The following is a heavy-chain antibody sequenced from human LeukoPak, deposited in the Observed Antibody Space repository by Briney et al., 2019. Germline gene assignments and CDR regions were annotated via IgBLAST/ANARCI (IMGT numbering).Heavy chain of an antibody. CDR3: AKDLVVTMVRGVIKRAPFDY. CDR2: ISYDGSNK. CDR1: GFTFSSYG. V-gene: IGHV3-30*18. Sequence: GGSLRLSCAASGFTFSSYGMHWVRQAPGKGLEWVAVISYDGSNKYYADSVKGRFTISRDNSKNTLYLQMNSLRAEDTAVYYCAKDLVVTMVRGVIKRAPFDYWGQGTLVTVSS. J-gene: IGHJ4*02. D-gene: IGHD3-10*01.